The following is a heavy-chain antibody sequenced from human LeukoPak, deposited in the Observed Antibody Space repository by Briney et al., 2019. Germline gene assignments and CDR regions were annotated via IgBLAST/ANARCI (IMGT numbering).Heavy chain of an antibody. V-gene: IGHV2-70*11. D-gene: IGHD6-13*01. CDR1: GFSLSASGMC. J-gene: IGHJ5*02. Sequence: SGPTLVNPTQTLTLTCTFSGFSLSASGMCVSWIRQPPGKALEWLARIDWDDDKYYSTSLKTRLTISKDTSKNQVVLTMTNMDPVDAATYYCARSTLNPGIAAAGNWFDPWGQGTLVTVSS. CDR2: IDWDDDK. CDR3: ARSTLNPGIAAAGNWFDP.